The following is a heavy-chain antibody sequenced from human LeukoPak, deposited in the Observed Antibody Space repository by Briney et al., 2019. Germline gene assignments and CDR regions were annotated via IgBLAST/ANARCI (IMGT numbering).Heavy chain of an antibody. J-gene: IGHJ4*02. Sequence: GGSLRLSCAASGFTSSSYAMSWVRQAPGKGLEWVSAISGSGGSTYYADSVKGRFTISRDNSKNTLYLQMNSLRAEDTAVYYCAKDTRSYSSSYFDYWGQGTLVTVSS. CDR3: AKDTRSYSSSYFDY. CDR1: GFTSSSYA. D-gene: IGHD6-13*01. V-gene: IGHV3-23*01. CDR2: ISGSGGST.